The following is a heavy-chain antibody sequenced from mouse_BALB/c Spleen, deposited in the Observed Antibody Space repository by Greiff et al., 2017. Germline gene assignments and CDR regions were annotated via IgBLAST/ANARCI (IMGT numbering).Heavy chain of an antibody. CDR2: INPYNGDT. CDR3: GTGSYGNFWYFEV. D-gene: IGHD2-1*01. Sequence: EVKLQESGPELVKPGASVKISCKASGYSFTGYFMNWVKQSHGKSLEWIGRINPYNGDTFYNQKFKGKATLTVDKSSSTAHMELLSLTSEDSAVYYCGTGSYGNFWYFEVWGAGTTVTVSS. CDR1: GYSFTGYF. J-gene: IGHJ1*01. V-gene: IGHV1-37*01.